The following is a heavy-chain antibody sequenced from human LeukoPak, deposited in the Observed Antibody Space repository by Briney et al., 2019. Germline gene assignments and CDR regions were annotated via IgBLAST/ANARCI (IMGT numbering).Heavy chain of an antibody. CDR2: ISGDGGST. Sequence: PGGSLRLSCAASGFTFDDYAMHWVRQAPGKGLEWVSLISGDGGSTYYADSVKGRFTISRNNSKNSLYLQMNSLRTEDTALYYCAKAKLGYCSSTSCYAGVLDYWGQGTLVTVSS. V-gene: IGHV3-43*02. D-gene: IGHD2-2*01. J-gene: IGHJ4*02. CDR3: AKAKLGYCSSTSCYAGVLDY. CDR1: GFTFDDYA.